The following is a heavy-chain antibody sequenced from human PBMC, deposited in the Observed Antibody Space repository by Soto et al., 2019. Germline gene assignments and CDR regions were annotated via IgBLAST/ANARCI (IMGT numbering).Heavy chain of an antibody. CDR2: ISGSGVST. D-gene: IGHD3-22*01. J-gene: IGHJ4*02. CDR3: AKDNYDSSAYYYGGGSFDY. V-gene: IGHV3-23*01. Sequence: GGSLRLSCAASGFTFSSYAMSWVRQAPGKGLEWVSGISGSGVSTYYADSVKGRFTISRDNSKNTLYLRMNSLRAEDTAVYYCAKDNYDSSAYYYGGGSFDYWGQGTLVTVSS. CDR1: GFTFSSYA.